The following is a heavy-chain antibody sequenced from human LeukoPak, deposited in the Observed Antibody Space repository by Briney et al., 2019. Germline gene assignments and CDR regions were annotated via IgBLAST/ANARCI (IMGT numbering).Heavy chain of an antibody. CDR2: FDPEDGET. Sequence: GASVKVSCKVSGYTLTVLSMHWVRQAPGKGLEWMGGFDPEDGETIYAQKFQGRVTMTEDTSTDTAYMELSSLRSEDTAVYYCATDGPTTTPGDYWGQGTLVTVSS. CDR3: ATDGPTTTPGDY. D-gene: IGHD1-26*01. J-gene: IGHJ4*02. CDR1: GYTLTVLS. V-gene: IGHV1-24*01.